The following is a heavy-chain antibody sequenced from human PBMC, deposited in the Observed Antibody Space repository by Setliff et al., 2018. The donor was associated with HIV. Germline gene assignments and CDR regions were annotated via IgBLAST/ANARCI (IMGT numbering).Heavy chain of an antibody. J-gene: IGHJ5*02. Sequence: PGGSLRLSCSASGVTFSDSAMHWVRQAPGKGLEWVGRIKTKSASYATAYGASVKGRFTISRDDSQNTAYLQMSSLKTEDTAVYFCTASPDGDCYTTNCAHWFDPWGQGTLVTVSS. CDR3: TASPDGDCYTTNCAHWFDP. CDR1: GVTFSDSA. D-gene: IGHD2-21*02. CDR2: IKTKSASYAT. V-gene: IGHV3-73*01.